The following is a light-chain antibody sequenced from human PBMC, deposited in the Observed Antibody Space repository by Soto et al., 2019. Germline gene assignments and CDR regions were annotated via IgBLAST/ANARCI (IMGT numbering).Light chain of an antibody. Sequence: QSALTQPPSASGSPGQSVTISCTGTSSDVGGYNYVSWYQQHPGKAPKLMMYEVSKRPSGVPDRFSGSKSGNTASLTVSGLQAEDEADYYCCSYAGSKNGVFGTGTKLTVL. CDR1: SSDVGGYNY. J-gene: IGLJ1*01. V-gene: IGLV2-8*01. CDR2: EVS. CDR3: CSYAGSKNGV.